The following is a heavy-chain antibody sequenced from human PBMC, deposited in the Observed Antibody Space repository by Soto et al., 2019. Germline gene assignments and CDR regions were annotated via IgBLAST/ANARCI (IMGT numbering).Heavy chain of an antibody. V-gene: IGHV3-21*01. CDR2: VSKSEYT. CDR1: GFTFTNYG. Sequence: GGSLRLSCAVSGFTFTNYGINWVRQAPEKGLEWVSSVSKSEYTYYSDSVKGRFTISRDNAKNSVSLQMGNLRAEDTAVYYCAKCMQAYWNYDAHHIWGQGTMVTVSS. CDR3: AKCMQAYWNYDAHHI. J-gene: IGHJ3*02. D-gene: IGHD1-7*01.